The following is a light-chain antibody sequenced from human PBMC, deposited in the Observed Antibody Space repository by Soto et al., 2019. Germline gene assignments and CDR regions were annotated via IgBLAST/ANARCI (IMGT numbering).Light chain of an antibody. CDR1: QSVSRY. V-gene: IGKV3D-15*01. Sequence: EIVLTQSPATLSLSPGERAALSCRASQSVSRYLAWYQQKPGQAPRLLIYGASNRATGIPDRFSGSGSGTEFTLTISSLQSEDFAVYYCQQYNNWPRTFGQGTKVDI. J-gene: IGKJ1*01. CDR2: GAS. CDR3: QQYNNWPRT.